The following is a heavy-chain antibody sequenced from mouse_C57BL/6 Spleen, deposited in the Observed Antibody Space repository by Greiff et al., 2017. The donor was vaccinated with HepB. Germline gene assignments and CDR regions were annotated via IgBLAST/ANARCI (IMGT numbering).Heavy chain of an antibody. J-gene: IGHJ4*01. D-gene: IGHD1-1*01. CDR3: ASGSSYDAMDY. CDR1: GYTFTDYY. Sequence: EVQLQQSGPELVKPGASVKISCKASGYTFTDYYMNWVKQSHGKSLEWIGDINPNNGGTSYNQKFKGKATLTVDKSSSTAYMELRSLTSEDSAVYYCASGSSYDAMDYWGQGTSVTVSS. CDR2: INPNNGGT. V-gene: IGHV1-26*01.